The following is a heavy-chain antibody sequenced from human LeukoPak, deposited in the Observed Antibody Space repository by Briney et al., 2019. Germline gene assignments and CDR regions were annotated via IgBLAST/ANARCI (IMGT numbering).Heavy chain of an antibody. CDR1: GFTVSTNY. J-gene: IGHJ4*02. CDR2: IYSGGST. CDR3: ARDLLLANYDY. Sequence: GGSLRLSCAASGFTVSTNYMSWVRQAPGKGLEWVSVIYSGGSTYYADSVKGRFTISRDNAKNSLYLQMNSLRAEDTAVYYCARDLLLANYDYWGQGTLVTVSS. V-gene: IGHV3-53*01. D-gene: IGHD2-21*01.